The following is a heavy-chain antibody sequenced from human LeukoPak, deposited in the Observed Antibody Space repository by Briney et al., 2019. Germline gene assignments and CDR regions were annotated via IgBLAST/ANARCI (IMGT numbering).Heavy chain of an antibody. CDR1: VGTFSSYA. CDR3: AREATSSGWNEGPGYIDY. Sequence: ASVTVSCKSSVGTFSSYAISWVRQAPGQGREWMGRIIPIPGKANDAQKFQGRVTITADKSMSTAYMELSSPRSEDTAVYYCAREATSSGWNEGPGYIDYWGQGTLVTVSS. V-gene: IGHV1-69*04. J-gene: IGHJ4*02. CDR2: IIPIPGKA. D-gene: IGHD6-19*01.